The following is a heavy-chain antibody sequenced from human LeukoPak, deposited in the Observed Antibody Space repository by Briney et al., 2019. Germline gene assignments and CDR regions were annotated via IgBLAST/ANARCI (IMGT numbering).Heavy chain of an antibody. CDR2: ISHSGST. CDR1: GGSFSGYY. CDR3: ARDPVRYDILTGDY. V-gene: IGHV4-34*01. D-gene: IGHD3-9*01. J-gene: IGHJ4*02. Sequence: PSETLSLTCAVYGGSFSGYYWSWIRQPPGKGLEWIGEISHSGSTNYNPSLKSRVTISVDTSKNQFSLKLSSVTAADTAVYYCARDPVRYDILTGDYWGQGTLVTVSS.